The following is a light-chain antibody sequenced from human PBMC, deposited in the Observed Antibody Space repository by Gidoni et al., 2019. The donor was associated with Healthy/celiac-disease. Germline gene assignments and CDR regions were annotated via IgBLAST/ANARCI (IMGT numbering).Light chain of an antibody. CDR3: QSYDSSLSGYV. V-gene: IGLV1-40*01. Sequence: HSVLTQPPSVSGAPGQRVTISCTGSSSNIWAGYDVQWYQQLPGTAPKLLIYGTSTRPSGVPDRFSGSKSGTSASLAITGLQAEDEADYYCQSYDSSLSGYVFGTGTKVTVL. CDR2: GTS. J-gene: IGLJ1*01. CDR1: SSNIWAGYD.